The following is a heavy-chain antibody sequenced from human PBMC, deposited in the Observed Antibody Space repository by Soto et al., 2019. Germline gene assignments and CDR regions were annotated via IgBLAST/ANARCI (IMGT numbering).Heavy chain of an antibody. D-gene: IGHD5-12*01. CDR1: GYTFPGSY. V-gene: IGHV1-2*04. Sequence: QVQLVQSGAEVRKPGASVKVSCKASGYTFPGSYMHWGRQAPGQGLGWMGGINPNSGGTNYAPKFLGWVTMTRDTSISTAYMELSRLRSDDTAVYYCARGGVATPYGMDVWGQGTTVTVSS. CDR2: INPNSGGT. CDR3: ARGGVATPYGMDV. J-gene: IGHJ6*02.